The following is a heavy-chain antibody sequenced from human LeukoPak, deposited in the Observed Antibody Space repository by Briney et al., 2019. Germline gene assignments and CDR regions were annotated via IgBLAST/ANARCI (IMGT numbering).Heavy chain of an antibody. Sequence: GGSLRLSCAASGFTFSSYWMHWVRQAPGKGLVWVSRINSDGSSTSYADPVKRRFTISRDNDKNTLYLQMNSLRDEDTAVYYCATGERHGFDIWGQGTMVTVSS. J-gene: IGHJ3*02. CDR1: GFTFSSYW. CDR3: ATGERHGFDI. V-gene: IGHV3-74*01. CDR2: INSDGSST.